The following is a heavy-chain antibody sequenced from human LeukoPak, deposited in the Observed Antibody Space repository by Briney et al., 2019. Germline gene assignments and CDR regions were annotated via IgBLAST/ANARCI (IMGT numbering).Heavy chain of an antibody. V-gene: IGHV3-74*01. J-gene: IGHJ4*02. D-gene: IGHD1-1*01. CDR2: INPDGTTT. Sequence: PGRSLRLSCAASGFTFSTYWMHWVRQAPGKGLVWVSRINPDGTTTSYADSVKGRFTISRDNAKDTVYLQMNSLRAEDTAVYYCARDLGNWPEYFDYWGQGTLVTVSS. CDR1: GFTFSTYW. CDR3: ARDLGNWPEYFDY.